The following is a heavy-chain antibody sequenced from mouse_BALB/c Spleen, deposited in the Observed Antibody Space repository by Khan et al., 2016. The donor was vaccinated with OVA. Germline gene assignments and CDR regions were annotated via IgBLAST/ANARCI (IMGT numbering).Heavy chain of an antibody. CDR2: INPSNGGT. V-gene: IGHV1S81*02. Sequence: QVQLQQSGAALVKPGASVKLSCKASGYTFTSYYVYWVKQRPGQGLEWIGEINPSNGGTNFNENFKDKATLTVDKSTSTTYMQLSSLPSEDSAVYCGTRGGCGSFAYWGQGTLVTVSA. CDR3: TRGGCGSFAY. CDR1: GYTFTSYY. J-gene: IGHJ3*01.